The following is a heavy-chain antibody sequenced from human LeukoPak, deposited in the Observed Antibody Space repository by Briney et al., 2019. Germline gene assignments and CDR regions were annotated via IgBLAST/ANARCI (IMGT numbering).Heavy chain of an antibody. V-gene: IGHV5-51*01. Sequence: GESLKIFCKGSGYSFSTYWIAWVRQVPGKDLEWMGIIYARDHDTRYSPSFQGGQVTISADKSFTSVYLQWSSLQSSDTAMYYCARLARGWSGIFDVWGQGTMVTVS. CDR1: GYSFSTYW. CDR3: ARLARGWSGIFDV. CDR2: IYARDHDT. D-gene: IGHD6-19*01. J-gene: IGHJ3*01.